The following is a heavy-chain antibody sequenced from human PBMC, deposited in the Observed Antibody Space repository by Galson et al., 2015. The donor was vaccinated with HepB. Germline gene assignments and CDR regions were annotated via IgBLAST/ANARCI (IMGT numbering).Heavy chain of an antibody. CDR1: GYTFTSYY. J-gene: IGHJ5*02. CDR2: INPSGGST. D-gene: IGHD3-3*01. CDR3: ARGHYDFWSGPENWFDP. V-gene: IGHV1-46*01. Sequence: SVKASCKASGYTFTSYYMHWVRQAPGQGLEWMGIINPSGGSTSYAQKFQGRVTMTRDTSTSTVYMELSSLRSEDTAVYYCARGHYDFWSGPENWFDPWGQGTLVTVSS.